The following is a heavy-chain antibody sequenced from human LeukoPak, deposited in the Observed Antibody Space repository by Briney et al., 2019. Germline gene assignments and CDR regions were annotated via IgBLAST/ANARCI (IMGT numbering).Heavy chain of an antibody. V-gene: IGHV3-23*01. CDR1: GFTFSNYA. CDR3: AKDGALWFAEY. CDR2: ISNSGVST. Sequence: PGGSLRLSCAASGFTFSNYAMSWVRQAPGKGLEWVSVISNSGVSTYYADSVKGRFTISRDYSKNTLYLQMNSLRAEDTAVYYCAKDGALWFAEYWGQGTLVTVSS. D-gene: IGHD3-10*01. J-gene: IGHJ4*02.